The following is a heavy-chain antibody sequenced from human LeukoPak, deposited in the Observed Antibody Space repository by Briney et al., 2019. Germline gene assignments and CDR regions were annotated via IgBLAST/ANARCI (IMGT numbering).Heavy chain of an antibody. J-gene: IGHJ5*02. CDR2: INTKSGRT. CDR1: GYSFTDYY. V-gene: IGHV1-2*02. CDR3: ARADFIDAGPYLIGP. Sequence: ASVKVSCKTSGYSFTDYYIHWVRQAPGQGLEWMGWINTKSGRTSTARKFQGRVTMTRDPSITTVYMDMAWLTSDDTAIYFCARADFIDAGPYLIGPWGQGTLVTVSS. D-gene: IGHD3-3*01.